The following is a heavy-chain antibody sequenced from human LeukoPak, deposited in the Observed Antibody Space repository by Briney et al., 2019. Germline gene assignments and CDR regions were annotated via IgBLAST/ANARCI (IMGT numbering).Heavy chain of an antibody. CDR3: ASDASLYCSGNDCYWAFDR. J-gene: IGHJ5*02. CDR2: MKQDESKT. CDR1: GFSFSNYW. V-gene: IGHV3-7*01. D-gene: IGHD2-2*01. Sequence: PGGSLRLSCVASGFSFSNYWMSWVRQAPGKGLEWVANMKQDESKTYYVDSVKGRFTISRDNAKNSLYLQINSLRAEDTAVYYCASDASLYCSGNDCYWAFDRWGQGTLVTVSS.